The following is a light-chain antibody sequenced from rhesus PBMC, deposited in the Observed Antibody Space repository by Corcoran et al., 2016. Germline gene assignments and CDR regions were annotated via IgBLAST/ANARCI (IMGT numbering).Light chain of an antibody. J-gene: IGKJ3*01. V-gene: IGKV1-28*02. Sequence: DIQMTQSQSSLSASVGATVTFTCRARLGINSYLNWFQPNPGKAPKLLFYDASILESGFPSRFSGSGSGTDFTLTISSRQPEDFATYYCLQHNSYPFTFGPGTKLDIK. CDR3: LQHNSYPFT. CDR1: LGINSY. CDR2: DAS.